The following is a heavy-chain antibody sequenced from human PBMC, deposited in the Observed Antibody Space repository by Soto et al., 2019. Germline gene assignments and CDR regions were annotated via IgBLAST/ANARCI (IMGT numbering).Heavy chain of an antibody. J-gene: IGHJ4*02. CDR1: GFTFSSYA. Sequence: GGSLRLSCAASGFTFSSYAMSWVRQAPGKGLEWVSAISGSGGSTYYADSVKDRFTISRDNSKNTLYLQMNSLRAEDTAVYYCAKDPQKLRYFDWLSRLYFDYWGQGTLVTVSS. D-gene: IGHD3-9*01. CDR3: AKDPQKLRYFDWLSRLYFDY. V-gene: IGHV3-23*01. CDR2: ISGSGGST.